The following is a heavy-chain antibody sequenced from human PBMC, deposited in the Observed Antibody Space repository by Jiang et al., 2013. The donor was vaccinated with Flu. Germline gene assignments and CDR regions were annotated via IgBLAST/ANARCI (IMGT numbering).Heavy chain of an antibody. J-gene: IGHJ4*02. CDR1: GFTFSYYA. V-gene: IGHV3-30*02. D-gene: IGHD3-9*01. CDR2: IRFDGSEK. Sequence: QLLESGGGVVQPGESLRLSCAASGFTFSYYAMYWVRQAPGKGLEWMASIRFDGSEKYYAESVRGRFTISRDNSKNTLYLQMNSLRVEDTSVYYCATLRGSSYDTYLADYWGQGTLVTVSS. CDR3: ATLRGSSYDTYLADY.